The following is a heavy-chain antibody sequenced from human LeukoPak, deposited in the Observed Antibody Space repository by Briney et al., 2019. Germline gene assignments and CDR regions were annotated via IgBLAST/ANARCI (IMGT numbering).Heavy chain of an antibody. D-gene: IGHD3-9*01. CDR2: IFYSGST. Sequence: TLSLTCTVSVGSISSSSYYWGWIRQPPGKGLEWIGFIFYSGSTYYNPSLKSRVTISVDTSKNQFSLKLSSVTAADTAVYYCARRRYGASRRYFEYWGQGTLVTVSS. V-gene: IGHV4-39*01. CDR3: ARRRYGASRRYFEY. CDR1: VGSISSSSYY. J-gene: IGHJ4*02.